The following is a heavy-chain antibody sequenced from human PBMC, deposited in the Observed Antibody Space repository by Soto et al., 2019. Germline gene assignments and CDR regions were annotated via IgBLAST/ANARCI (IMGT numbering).Heavy chain of an antibody. V-gene: IGHV3-23*01. J-gene: IGHJ3*02. CDR2: ISGSGGST. CDR1: GFTFSSYA. D-gene: IGHD6-19*01. CDR3: AKGCDSSGWYGDAFDI. Sequence: GGSLRLSCAASGFTFSSYAMSWVRQAPGKGLEWVSAISGSGGSTYYADSVKGRFTISRDNSKNTLYLQMNSLRAEDTAVYYCAKGCDSSGWYGDAFDIWGQGTMVTVSS.